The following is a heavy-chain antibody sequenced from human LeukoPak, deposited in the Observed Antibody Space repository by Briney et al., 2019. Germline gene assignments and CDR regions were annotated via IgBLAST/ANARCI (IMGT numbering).Heavy chain of an antibody. CDR3: AKDGSSGYYYAFDY. V-gene: IGHV3-30-3*01. D-gene: IGHD3-22*01. CDR2: ISDDGSNK. Sequence: PGGSLRLSCAASGFTFSSYAMHWVRQAPGKGLEWVAVISDDGSNKYYADSVKGRFTISRDNSKNTLYLQMNSLRAEDTAVYYCAKDGSSGYYYAFDYWGQGTLVTVSS. J-gene: IGHJ4*02. CDR1: GFTFSSYA.